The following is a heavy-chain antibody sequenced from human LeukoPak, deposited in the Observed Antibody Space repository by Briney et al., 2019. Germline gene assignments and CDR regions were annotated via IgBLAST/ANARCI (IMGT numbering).Heavy chain of an antibody. CDR2: VSNDGRNE. D-gene: IGHD1-26*01. CDR1: GFTFSSYG. J-gene: IGHJ4*02. V-gene: IGHV3-33*01. Sequence: GGSPRLSCATSGFTFSSYGIHWVRQAPGKGMEWVAVVSNDGRNEYYADSVQGRFSISRDNSKNTVYLQMNSLRAEATAVYYCARVSASTPLDYWGQGSLVTVSS. CDR3: ARVSASTPLDY.